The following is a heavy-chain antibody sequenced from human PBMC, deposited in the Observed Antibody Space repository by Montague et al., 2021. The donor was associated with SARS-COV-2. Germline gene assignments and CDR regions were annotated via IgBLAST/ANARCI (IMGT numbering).Heavy chain of an antibody. CDR2: IFKSGTA. D-gene: IGHD1-1*01. Sequence: TLSLTCTVSGDSINTGNFYWSWIRQPAGKQLEWIGRIFKSGTANYNPPLKGRVTTTMDTSKNAFSLKLRYVTAADMAMYFCSRGFTTGFYPYWFDLWGQGALVTVSS. J-gene: IGHJ5*02. V-gene: IGHV4-61*02. CDR3: SRGFTTGFYPYWFDL. CDR1: GDSINTGNFY.